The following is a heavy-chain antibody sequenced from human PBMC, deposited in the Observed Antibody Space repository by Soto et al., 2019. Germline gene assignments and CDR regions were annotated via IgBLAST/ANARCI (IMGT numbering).Heavy chain of an antibody. Sequence: ASVKVSWKASGYTFTGYYMHWVRQAPGQGLEWMGWINPNSGGTNYAQKFQGWVTMTRDTSISTAYMELSRLRSDDTAVYYCARAGDRSSGWYWGKNYYYYGMDVWGQGTTVTVSS. CDR1: GYTFTGYY. CDR2: INPNSGGT. D-gene: IGHD6-19*01. V-gene: IGHV1-2*04. CDR3: ARAGDRSSGWYWGKNYYYYGMDV. J-gene: IGHJ6*02.